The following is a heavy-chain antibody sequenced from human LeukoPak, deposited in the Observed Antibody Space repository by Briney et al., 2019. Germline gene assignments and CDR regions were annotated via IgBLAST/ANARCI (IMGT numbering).Heavy chain of an antibody. CDR2: IKEDGSDK. J-gene: IGHJ4*02. CDR3: ARRRSLASDY. D-gene: IGHD3-3*02. CDR1: GVTFSSSW. Sequence: PGGSLRLSCAASGVTFSSSWMSWVRQAPGKGLEWVANIKEDGSDKYYVDSVKGRFTISRDNAENSLYLQMNRLRAEDTSVYYCARRRSLASDYWGQGTLVTVSS. V-gene: IGHV3-7*01.